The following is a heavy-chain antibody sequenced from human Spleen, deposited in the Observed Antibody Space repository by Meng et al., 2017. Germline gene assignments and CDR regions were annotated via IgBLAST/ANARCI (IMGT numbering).Heavy chain of an antibody. CDR1: GFTFSNAW. CDR3: ARVGYYDSSNYYAYFQH. D-gene: IGHD3-22*01. Sequence: GESLKISCAASGFTFSNAWMTWVRQAPGKGLEWIGRMKSNVDGGTVDYAAAVKGRFFISRDDSENTFYLQMNSLRAEDTAVYYCARVGYYDSSNYYAYFQHWGQGTLVTVSS. V-gene: IGHV3-15*05. J-gene: IGHJ1*01. CDR2: MKSNVDGGTV.